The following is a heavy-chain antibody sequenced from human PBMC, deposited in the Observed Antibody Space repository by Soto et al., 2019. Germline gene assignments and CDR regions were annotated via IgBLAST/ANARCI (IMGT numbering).Heavy chain of an antibody. CDR1: GFTFSTYG. J-gene: IGHJ6*02. V-gene: IGHV3-30*03. CDR3: ARVVPAAMYYYYGMDV. D-gene: IGHD2-2*01. CDR2: ISYDGSNK. Sequence: QVQLVESGGGVVQPGRSLRLFCAASGFTFSTYGMHWVRQAPGKGLEWVAVISYDGSNKYYADSVKGRFTISIDNSKNTLYLQMNSLRAEDTAVYYCARVVPAAMYYYYGMDVWGQGTTVTVSS.